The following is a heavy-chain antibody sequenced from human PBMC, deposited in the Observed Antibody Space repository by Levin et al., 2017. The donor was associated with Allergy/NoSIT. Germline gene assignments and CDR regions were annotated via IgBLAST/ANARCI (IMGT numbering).Heavy chain of an antibody. CDR1: GGTFSSYA. Sequence: PVASVKVSCKASGGTFSSYAISWVRQAPGQGLEWMGGIIPIFGTANYAQKFQGRVTITADESTSTAYMELSSLRSEDTAVYYCGGYDSSGYYYYYYGMDVWGQGTTVTVSS. V-gene: IGHV1-69*13. CDR2: IIPIFGTA. J-gene: IGHJ6*02. D-gene: IGHD3-22*01. CDR3: GGYDSSGYYYYYYGMDV.